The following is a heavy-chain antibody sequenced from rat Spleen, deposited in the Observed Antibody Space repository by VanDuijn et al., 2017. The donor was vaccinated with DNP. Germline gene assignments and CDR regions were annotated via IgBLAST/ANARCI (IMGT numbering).Heavy chain of an antibody. CDR3: ARRRLPYWYFDF. V-gene: IGHV1-43*01. Sequence: QVQLQQSGAELAKPGSSVKISCEASGYTFTTYYITWIKQTTGQGLEYIGYINTGSGGTNFNEKFKGKATVTVDKSSSTAFMQLSSLTPDDSAVYHCARRRLPYWYFDFWGPGTMVTVSS. D-gene: IGHD1-4*01. J-gene: IGHJ1*01. CDR1: GYTFTTYY. CDR2: INTGSGGT.